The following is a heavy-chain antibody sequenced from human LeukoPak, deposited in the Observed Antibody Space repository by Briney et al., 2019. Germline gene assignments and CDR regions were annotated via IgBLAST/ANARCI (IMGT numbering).Heavy chain of an antibody. CDR3: GKANGAFWGRPFLLVL. CDR1: GFTLDDYD. CDR2: ICWNSYSI. J-gene: IGHJ4*02. D-gene: IGHD7-27*01. V-gene: IGHV3-9*01. Sequence: GSSLRLFCAASGFTLDDYDMHWVRQAPGKGLEWVSDICWNSYSIRYADSVKGRFTISRDNAKNSLYLQINSLRAEDTAFYYCGKANGAFWGRPFLLVLWGERTVVPLSS.